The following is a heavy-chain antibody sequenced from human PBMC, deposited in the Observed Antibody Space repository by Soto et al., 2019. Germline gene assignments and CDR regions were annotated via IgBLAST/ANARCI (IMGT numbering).Heavy chain of an antibody. J-gene: IGHJ4*02. V-gene: IGHV4-34*01. CDR1: GGSFSGYY. CDR2: INHSGST. Sequence: PSETLSLTCAVYGGSFSGYYWSWIRQPPGKGLEWIGEINHSGSTNYNPSLKSRVTISVDTSKNQFSLKLSSVTAADTAVYYCAGTGDGYNHFWGQGTLVTVSS. D-gene: IGHD2-8*02. CDR3: AGTGDGYNHF.